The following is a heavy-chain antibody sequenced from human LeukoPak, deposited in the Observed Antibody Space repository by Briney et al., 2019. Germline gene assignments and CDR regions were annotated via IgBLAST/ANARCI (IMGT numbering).Heavy chain of an antibody. CDR1: GFTFSSYW. CDR2: IKEDGSEK. D-gene: IGHD3-3*01. V-gene: IGHV3-7*01. CDR3: ARDAAFGVVITDAFDI. Sequence: GGSLGLPCAASGFTFSSYWMSWIRQAPGKGLEWVANIKEDGSEKYYVDSVKGRFTISRDNAKNSLYLQMNSLRAEDTAVYYCARDAAFGVVITDAFDIWGQGTMVTVSS. J-gene: IGHJ3*02.